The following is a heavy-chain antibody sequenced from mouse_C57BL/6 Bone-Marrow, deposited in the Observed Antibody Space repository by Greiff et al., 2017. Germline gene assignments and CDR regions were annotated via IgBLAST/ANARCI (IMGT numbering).Heavy chain of an antibody. CDR2: ISNGGGST. CDR3: ARLIYYGNYVWFAY. J-gene: IGHJ3*01. Sequence: EVQLQESGGGLVQPGGSLKLSCAASGFTFSDYYMYWVRQTPEKRLEWVAYISNGGGSTYYPDTVQGRFTISRDNAKNTLYLQMSRLKSEDTAMYYCARLIYYGNYVWFAYWGQGTLVTVSA. D-gene: IGHD2-1*01. V-gene: IGHV5-12*01. CDR1: GFTFSDYY.